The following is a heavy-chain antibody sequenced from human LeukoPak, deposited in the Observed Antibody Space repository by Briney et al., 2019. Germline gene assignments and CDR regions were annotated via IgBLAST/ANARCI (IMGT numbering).Heavy chain of an antibody. CDR3: ARVTGTSAILY. Sequence: SETLSLTCTVSGGSISGYYWIWIRQPPGKGLEWIGYIYSNGNTKYNPSLKSRSTISVDTSKNQFSLKLSSMTAADTAVYYCARVTGTSAILYWGSGTLVTVSS. D-gene: IGHD2-2*01. CDR1: GGSISGYY. V-gene: IGHV4-59*01. CDR2: IYSNGNT. J-gene: IGHJ4*02.